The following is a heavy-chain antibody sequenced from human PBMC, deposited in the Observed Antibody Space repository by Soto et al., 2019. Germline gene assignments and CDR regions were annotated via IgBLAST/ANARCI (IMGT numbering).Heavy chain of an antibody. CDR2: IGAAGRTI. CDR3: ARDLGWAFDS. V-gene: IGHV3-48*02. Sequence: EVQLVESGGGLVQPGGSLRLSCAASGFTFSSFSMNWVRQAPGRGLEWISYIGAAGRTISYADSVKGRFAISRDNAQNSLSLQMDSLRDEDTAVYYCARDLGWAFDSWGQGALVTVSS. CDR1: GFTFSSFS. J-gene: IGHJ4*02. D-gene: IGHD6-19*01.